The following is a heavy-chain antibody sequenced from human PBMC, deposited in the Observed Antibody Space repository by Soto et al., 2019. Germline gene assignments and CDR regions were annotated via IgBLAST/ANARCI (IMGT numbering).Heavy chain of an antibody. V-gene: IGHV1-8*01. Sequence: QVQLVQSGAEVKKPGASVKVSCKASGYTFTSYDINWVRQATGQGLEWMGWMNPNSGNTGYAQKFQGRVTMTRNTSISTAYMELSSLRSEDTAVYYCARGAQAMVRGDIIAPFYYYYYMDVWGKGTTVTVSS. CDR2: MNPNSGNT. CDR3: ARGAQAMVRGDIIAPFYYYYYMDV. D-gene: IGHD3-10*01. J-gene: IGHJ6*03. CDR1: GYTFTSYD.